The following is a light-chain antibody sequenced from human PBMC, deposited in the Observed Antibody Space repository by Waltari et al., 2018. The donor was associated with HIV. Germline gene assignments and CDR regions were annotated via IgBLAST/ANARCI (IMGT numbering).Light chain of an antibody. CDR3: QQLNTYPPDT. V-gene: IGKV1-9*01. CDR1: EDINEF. J-gene: IGKJ2*01. Sequence: DIQLTQSPSFLSASIGDRVTITCRASEDINEFLAWYQQKPGVAPKLLIYAASTLEDEVPSRFSGSGSGTEFTLTISSLQPEDFATYFCQQLNTYPPDTFGPGTNLEI. CDR2: AAS.